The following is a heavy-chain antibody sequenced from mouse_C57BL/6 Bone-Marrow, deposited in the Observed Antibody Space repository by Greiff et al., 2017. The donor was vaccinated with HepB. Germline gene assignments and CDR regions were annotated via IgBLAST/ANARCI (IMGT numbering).Heavy chain of an antibody. D-gene: IGHD2-1*01. V-gene: IGHV1-64*01. CDR1: GYTFTSYW. CDR2: IHPNSGST. CDR3: ARGEDYGNYYFDY. J-gene: IGHJ2*01. Sequence: QVQLQQSGAELVKPGASVKLSCKASGYTFTSYWMHWVKQRPGQGLEWIGMIHPNSGSTNYNEKFKSKATLTVDKSSSTAYMQLSSLTSEDSAVYYCARGEDYGNYYFDYWGQGTTLTVSS.